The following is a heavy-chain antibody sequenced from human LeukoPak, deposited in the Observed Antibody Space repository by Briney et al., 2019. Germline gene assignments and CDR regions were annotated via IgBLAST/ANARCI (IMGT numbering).Heavy chain of an antibody. V-gene: IGHV3-21*01. CDR2: ISSSSSYI. CDR3: ARVLTYYYSMDV. Sequence: GGSLRLSCAASGSTFSSYSMNWVRQAPGKGLEWVSSISSSSSYISYADSVKGRFTISRDNAKNSLYLQMNSLRAEDTAVYYCARVLTYYYSMDVWGQRTTVTVSS. J-gene: IGHJ6*02. CDR1: GSTFSSYS.